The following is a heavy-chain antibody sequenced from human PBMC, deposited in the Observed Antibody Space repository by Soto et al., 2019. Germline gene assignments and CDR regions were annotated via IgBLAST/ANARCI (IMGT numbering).Heavy chain of an antibody. Sequence: SETLSLTCSISGGSISGYHWNWIRQTPGKGVEWIGYFYNSGSTNYNPSLESRVTLSVDTSTKQFSLKVSSVTAADTAVYYCARANYFESSGPFDYWGPGTLVTVSS. CDR2: FYNSGST. CDR1: GGSISGYH. CDR3: ARANYFESSGPFDY. J-gene: IGHJ4*02. D-gene: IGHD3-22*01. V-gene: IGHV4-59*12.